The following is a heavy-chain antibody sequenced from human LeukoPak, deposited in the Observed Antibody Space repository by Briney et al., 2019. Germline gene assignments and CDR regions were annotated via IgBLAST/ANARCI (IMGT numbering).Heavy chain of an antibody. CDR2: ITSNGGST. D-gene: IGHD2-2*01. J-gene: IGHJ4*02. CDR3: ARGGCSSTSCLDY. V-gene: IGHV3-74*01. Sequence: GGSLRLSCAASGFTFSSNYMHWVRQAPGKGLVWVSHITSNGGSTNYADSVKGRFTIFRDNANNMLRLQMNSLRAEDTAVYYCARGGCSSTSCLDYWGQGTLVTVSS. CDR1: GFTFSSNY.